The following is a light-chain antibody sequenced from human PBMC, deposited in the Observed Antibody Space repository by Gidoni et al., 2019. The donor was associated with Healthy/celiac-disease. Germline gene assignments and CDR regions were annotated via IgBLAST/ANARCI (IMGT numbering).Light chain of an antibody. Sequence: EFVLTQSPGTLSLSLGERATLSCRASQSVSSSYLAWYQQKPGQAPRLLIYGASSRATGIPDRFSGSGSGTDFTLTFSRLEPEDFAVYYCQQYGSSPLTFGGGTKVEIK. CDR2: GAS. CDR1: QSVSSSY. CDR3: QQYGSSPLT. J-gene: IGKJ4*01. V-gene: IGKV3-20*01.